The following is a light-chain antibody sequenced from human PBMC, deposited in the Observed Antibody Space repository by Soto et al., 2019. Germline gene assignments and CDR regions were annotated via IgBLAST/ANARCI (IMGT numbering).Light chain of an antibody. CDR2: AAS. CDR3: LHDYDYPLT. Sequence: AIQMTQSPSSLSASVGDRVTITCRASQGIRNDLGWYQQKPGKAPKLLIYAASTLQSGVPSRFSGSGSGTDFTLTISSPQPEDFATYYCLHDYDYPLTFGGGTKVEIK. V-gene: IGKV1-6*01. CDR1: QGIRND. J-gene: IGKJ4*01.